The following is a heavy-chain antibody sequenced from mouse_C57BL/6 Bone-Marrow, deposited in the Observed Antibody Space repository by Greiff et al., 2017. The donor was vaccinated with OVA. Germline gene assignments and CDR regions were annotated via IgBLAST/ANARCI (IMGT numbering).Heavy chain of an antibody. CDR2: ISHGGSYT. J-gene: IGHJ2*01. D-gene: IGHD1-1*01. Sequence: EVKLVESGGGLVKPGGSLKLSCAASGFTFSSYAMSWVRQTPEKRLEWVATISHGGSYTYYPDNVKGRFTISRDNSKNNPYLQMRHLKAEDTDMYYCARSEPAARHLYYGRGPFDYWGQGTTLTVSS. V-gene: IGHV5-4*03. CDR1: GFTFSSYA. CDR3: ARSEPAARHLYYGRGPFDY.